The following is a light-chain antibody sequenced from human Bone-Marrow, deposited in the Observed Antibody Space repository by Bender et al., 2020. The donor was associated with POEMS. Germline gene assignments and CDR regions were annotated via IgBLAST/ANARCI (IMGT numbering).Light chain of an antibody. J-gene: IGLJ3*02. CDR3: SSYVSSPFRWL. CDR1: PSDVS. Sequence: QSALTQPASVSGSPGQSITISCTGLPSDVSVSWYQQHPGRAPKLIIYVVNNRPSGISNRFSGSQSAHSASLTISGLQAEDEANYYCSSYVSSPFRWLFGGGTRLTVL. V-gene: IGLV2-14*03. CDR2: VVN.